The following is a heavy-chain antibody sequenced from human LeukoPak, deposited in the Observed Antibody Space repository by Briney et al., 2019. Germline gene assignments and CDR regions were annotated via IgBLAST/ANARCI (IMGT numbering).Heavy chain of an antibody. CDR2: MNPSSGNT. CDR3: ARDAAGSRYWFDP. Sequence: ASVKVSCTASGYTFTSYDINWVRQATGQGLEWMGWMNPSSGNTGYAQKFQGRVTMTRNTSISTAYMELSSLRSEDTAVYYCARDAAGSRYWFDPWGQGTLVTVSS. J-gene: IGHJ5*02. CDR1: GYTFTSYD. D-gene: IGHD6-13*01. V-gene: IGHV1-8*01.